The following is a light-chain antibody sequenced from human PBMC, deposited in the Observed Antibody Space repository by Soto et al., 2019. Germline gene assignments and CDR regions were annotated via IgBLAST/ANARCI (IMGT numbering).Light chain of an antibody. V-gene: IGLV1-40*01. CDR3: SSLRDVNTFV. CDR1: SSNIGAGYD. Sequence: QSVLTQPPSVSGAPGQRVTISCTGSSSNIGAGYDVHWYQQLPGTAPKLLIYGNSNRPSGVPDRFSGSKSGTSASLAITGLQAEDEAVYFCSSLRDVNTFVFGTGTKLTVL. J-gene: IGLJ1*01. CDR2: GNS.